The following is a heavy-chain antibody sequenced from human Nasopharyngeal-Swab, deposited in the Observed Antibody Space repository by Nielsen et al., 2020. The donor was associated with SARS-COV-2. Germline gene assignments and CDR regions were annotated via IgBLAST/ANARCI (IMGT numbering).Heavy chain of an antibody. CDR3: AKDPKGRRDGYEKVDY. J-gene: IGHJ4*02. CDR1: GFTFSSYA. V-gene: IGHV3-23*01. CDR2: ISGSGGST. D-gene: IGHD5-24*01. Sequence: GESLKISCAASGFTFSSYAMSWVRQAPGKGLEWVSAISGSGGSTYYADSVKGRFTISRDNSKNTLYLQMNSLRAEDTAVYYCAKDPKGRRDGYEKVDYWGQGTLVTVSS.